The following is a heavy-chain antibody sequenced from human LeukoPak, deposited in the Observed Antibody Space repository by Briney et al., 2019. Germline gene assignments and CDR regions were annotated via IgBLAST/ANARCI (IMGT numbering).Heavy chain of an antibody. CDR3: ARGDYVWGSYRPFDY. Sequence: GGSLRLSCAASGFTFSSYWMHWVRQAPGKGLVWVSRINSDGSSTSYADSVKGRFTISRDNAKNTLYLQMNSLRAEDTAVYHCARGDYVWGSYRPFDYWGQGTLVTVSS. CDR2: INSDGSST. V-gene: IGHV3-74*01. J-gene: IGHJ4*02. CDR1: GFTFSSYW. D-gene: IGHD3-16*02.